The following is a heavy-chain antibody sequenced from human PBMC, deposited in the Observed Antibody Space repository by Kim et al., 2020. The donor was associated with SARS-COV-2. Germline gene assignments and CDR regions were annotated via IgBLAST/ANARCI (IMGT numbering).Heavy chain of an antibody. Sequence: GGSLRLSCAASGFPFSSIGMSWVRQAPGKGLEWVSAISGGGVSTYYADSVTGRFTISRDNSKNTLYLQMNSLRAEDTAVYYCVKYLLPGVNWFDPWGQGTLVTVSS. CDR3: VKYLLPGVNWFDP. J-gene: IGHJ5*02. V-gene: IGHV3-23*01. D-gene: IGHD2-21*02. CDR1: GFPFSSIG. CDR2: ISGGGVST.